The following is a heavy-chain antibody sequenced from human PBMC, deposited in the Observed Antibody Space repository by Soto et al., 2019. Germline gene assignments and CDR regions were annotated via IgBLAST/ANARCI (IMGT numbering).Heavy chain of an antibody. D-gene: IGHD5-18*01. CDR2: ISWNSGSI. CDR3: AKGAGYSYGLVYDY. CDR1: GFTFDDYA. J-gene: IGHJ4*02. Sequence: SLRLSCAASGFTFDDYAMHWVRQAPGKGLEWVSGISWNSGSIGYADSVKGRFTISRDNAKNSLYLQMNSLRAEDTALYYCAKGAGYSYGLVYDYWGPGTLVTVSS. V-gene: IGHV3-9*01.